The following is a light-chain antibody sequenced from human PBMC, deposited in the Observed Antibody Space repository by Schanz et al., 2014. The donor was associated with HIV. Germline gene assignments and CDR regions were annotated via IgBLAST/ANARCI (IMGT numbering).Light chain of an antibody. CDR2: GAA. V-gene: IGKV3D-15*01. Sequence: EIVMTQSPATLSVSPGERATLSCRASHNIGSNLAWYQQKSGQAPRLLIHGAATRATDIPARFSGSGSGTEFTLTISGLEPEDFAVYHCQQYGSLPWTFGQGTKVEVK. J-gene: IGKJ1*01. CDR3: QQYGSLPWT. CDR1: HNIGSN.